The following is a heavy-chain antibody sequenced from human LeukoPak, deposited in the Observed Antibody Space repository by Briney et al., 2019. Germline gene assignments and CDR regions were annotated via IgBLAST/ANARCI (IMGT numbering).Heavy chain of an antibody. CDR1: GFTFGFTFSSYA. D-gene: IGHD2-21*02. Sequence: GGSLRLSCAASGFTFGFTFSSYAMSRVRQAPGKGLEWVSSISGSGASTYYADSVKGRFTISRDNSKDTLYLQMNSLRAEDTAVYYCATEVNSHGDFSAHWGQGTQVTVSS. J-gene: IGHJ4*02. V-gene: IGHV3-23*01. CDR3: ATEVNSHGDFSAH. CDR2: ISGSGAST.